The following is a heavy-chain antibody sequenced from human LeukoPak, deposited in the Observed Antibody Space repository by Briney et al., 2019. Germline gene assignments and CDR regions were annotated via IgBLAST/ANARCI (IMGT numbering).Heavy chain of an antibody. D-gene: IGHD2-2*01. V-gene: IGHV4-4*07. Sequence: SETLSLTCAVSGGSISTYYWHWIRQPAGKGLEWIGRIFSSGSTTYNSSLKSRVSMSVDTSKNQFSLKLSSVTAADTAVYYCARHGNIVLEPVASKAFDIWGQGTMVTVST. CDR1: GGSISTYY. CDR3: ARHGNIVLEPVASKAFDI. J-gene: IGHJ3*02. CDR2: IFSSGST.